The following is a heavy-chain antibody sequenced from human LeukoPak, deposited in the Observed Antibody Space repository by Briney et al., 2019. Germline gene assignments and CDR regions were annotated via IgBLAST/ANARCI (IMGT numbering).Heavy chain of an antibody. V-gene: IGHV3-48*01. D-gene: IGHD5-24*01. CDR2: ITSSSNTI. CDR3: ARWGDGYNYLSY. CDR1: GFTFSSYS. Sequence: GGSLRLSCAASGFTFSSYSMNWVRQAPGKGLEWPSYITSSSNTIYYADSVRGRFTISRDNAKNSLYLQMHSLRAEDTAVYYCARWGDGYNYLSYWGQGTLVTVSS. J-gene: IGHJ4*02.